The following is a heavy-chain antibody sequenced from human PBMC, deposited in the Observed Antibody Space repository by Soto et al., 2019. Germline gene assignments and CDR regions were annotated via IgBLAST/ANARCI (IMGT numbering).Heavy chain of an antibody. D-gene: IGHD3-22*01. CDR1: GFTFSSYE. CDR2: ISSSGSTI. V-gene: IGHV3-48*03. CDR3: ARELNYYYDSSGHDY. Sequence: PGGSLRLSCAASGFTFSSYEMNWVRQAPGKGLEWVSYISSSGSTIYYADSVKGRFTISRDNAKNSLYLQMNSLRAEDTAVYYCARELNYYYDSSGHDYWGQGTLVTVSS. J-gene: IGHJ4*02.